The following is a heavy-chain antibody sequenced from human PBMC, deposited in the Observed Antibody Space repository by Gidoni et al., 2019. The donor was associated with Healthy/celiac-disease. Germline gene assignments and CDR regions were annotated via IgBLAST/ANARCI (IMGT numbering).Heavy chain of an antibody. D-gene: IGHD2-2*01. CDR3: AKDKYQLPSYYFDY. CDR2: MSGRGGNT. J-gene: IGHJ4*02. Sequence: EVQLLESGGGLVQPGGSLRLSCAASGFTFSSYAMRWVRQAPGKGLAGGADMSGRGGNTYYADSVKGRFTISRDNSKNTLYLQMNSLRAEDTAVYYCAKDKYQLPSYYFDYWGQGTLVTVSS. CDR1: GFTFSSYA. V-gene: IGHV3-23*01.